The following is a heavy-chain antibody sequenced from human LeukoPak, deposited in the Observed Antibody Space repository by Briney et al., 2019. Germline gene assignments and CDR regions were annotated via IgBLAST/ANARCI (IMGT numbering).Heavy chain of an antibody. CDR2: ISSNSKYI. D-gene: IGHD6-19*01. Sequence: GGSLRLSCSASGFTFTTYSMNWVRQAPGKGLEWVSSISSNSKYIYYADSVRGRFTISRDNAKNSLYLQMNSLRAEDTAVYYCARDGSIAVKNWFDPWGQGTLVTVSS. V-gene: IGHV3-21*01. CDR1: GFTFTTYS. CDR3: ARDGSIAVKNWFDP. J-gene: IGHJ5*02.